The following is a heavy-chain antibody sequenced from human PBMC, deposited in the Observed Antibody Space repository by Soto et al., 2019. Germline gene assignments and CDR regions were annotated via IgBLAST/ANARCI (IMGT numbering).Heavy chain of an antibody. CDR2: ISSSSSTI. CDR3: ARGGLDFWSGYFTYYYYYMDV. V-gene: IGHV3-48*01. D-gene: IGHD3-3*01. CDR1: GFTFSSYS. Sequence: GGSLRLSCAASGFTFSSYSMNWVRQAPGKGLEWVSYISSSSSTIYYADSVKGRFTISRDNAKNSLYLQMNSLRAEDTAVYYCARGGLDFWSGYFTYYYYYMDVWGKGTTVTVSS. J-gene: IGHJ6*03.